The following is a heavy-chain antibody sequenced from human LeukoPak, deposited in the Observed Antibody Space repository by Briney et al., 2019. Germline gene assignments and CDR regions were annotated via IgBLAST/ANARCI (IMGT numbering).Heavy chain of an antibody. J-gene: IGHJ4*02. Sequence: SETLSLTCTVSGGSISSYYWSWIRQPPGKGLEWIGYIYYSGSTNYNPSLKSRVTISVDTSKNQFSLKLSSVTAADTAVYYCARSRSGWYGGAFDYWGQGTLVTVSS. V-gene: IGHV4-59*01. CDR2: IYYSGST. CDR1: GGSISSYY. CDR3: ARSRSGWYGGAFDY. D-gene: IGHD6-19*01.